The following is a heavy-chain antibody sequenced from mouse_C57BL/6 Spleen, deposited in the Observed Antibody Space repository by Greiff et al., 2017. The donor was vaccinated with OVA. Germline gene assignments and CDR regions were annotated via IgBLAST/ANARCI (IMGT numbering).Heavy chain of an antibody. Sequence: VQLQQSGPELVKPGASVKISCKASGYAFSSSWMNWVQQRPGKGLEWIGRIYPGDGDTNYNGKFKGKATLTADKSSSTAYMQLSSLTSEDSAVYFCAREEGNYDYFDYWGQGTTLTVSS. J-gene: IGHJ2*01. V-gene: IGHV1-82*01. D-gene: IGHD2-1*01. CDR2: IYPGDGDT. CDR3: AREEGNYDYFDY. CDR1: GYAFSSSW.